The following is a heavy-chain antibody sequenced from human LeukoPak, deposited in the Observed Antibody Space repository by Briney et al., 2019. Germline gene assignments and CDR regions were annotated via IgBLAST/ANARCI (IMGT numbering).Heavy chain of an antibody. CDR1: GYTFINFA. CDR2: INDGNGNT. D-gene: IGHD6-13*01. J-gene: IGHJ4*02. V-gene: IGHV1-3*01. CDR3: ARGPRAAADDY. Sequence: ASVKVSCKASGYTFINFAINWGRQSPGQRPEWMGWINDGNGNTKYSQKFQGRVTITRDTSASTAYMELSSLTSEDTAVYYCARGPRAAADDYWGQGTLVTVSS.